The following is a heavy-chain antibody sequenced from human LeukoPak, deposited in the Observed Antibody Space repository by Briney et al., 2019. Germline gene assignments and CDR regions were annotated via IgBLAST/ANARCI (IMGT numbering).Heavy chain of an antibody. CDR3: ARLPVAGNHYYYYYGMDV. D-gene: IGHD6-19*01. J-gene: IGHJ6*02. V-gene: IGHV4-59*08. Sequence: SETLSLTCTVSGGSISSYYWSWIRQPPGKGLEWIGYIYYSGSTNYNPSLKSRVTISVDTSKNQFSLKLSSVTAADTAVYYCARLPVAGNHYYYYYGMDVWGQGTTVTVSS. CDR1: GGSISSYY. CDR2: IYYSGST.